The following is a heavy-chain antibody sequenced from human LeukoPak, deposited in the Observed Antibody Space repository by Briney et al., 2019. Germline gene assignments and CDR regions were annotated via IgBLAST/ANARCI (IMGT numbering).Heavy chain of an antibody. CDR3: AKAEGSGNQPFDY. D-gene: IGHD3-10*01. J-gene: IGHJ4*02. CDR1: GFTFSSYA. CDR2: ISGSGGST. V-gene: IGHV3-23*01. Sequence: PGGSLRLSCAASGFTFSSYAMSWVRQAPGKGLEWVSAISGSGGSTYYADSVKGRFTISRDNSKNTLYLQMNSLRVGDTAVYSCAKAEGSGNQPFDYWGQGTLVTVSS.